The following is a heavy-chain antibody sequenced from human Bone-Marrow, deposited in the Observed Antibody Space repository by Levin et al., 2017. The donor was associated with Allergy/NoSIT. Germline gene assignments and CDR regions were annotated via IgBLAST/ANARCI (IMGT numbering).Heavy chain of an antibody. J-gene: IGHJ5*02. D-gene: IGHD2-2*01. CDR3: VREESSAAAS. CDR2: ISYDGST. CDR1: GASVSTHDYF. V-gene: IGHV4-39*01. Sequence: GALRLSCSVSGASVSTHDYFWAWIRQPPGKGLEWIGSISYDGSTWFNPSLRSRITISRDTSKNQFSLQVTSVIAADTAVYYCVREESSAAASWGQGTLVTVSS.